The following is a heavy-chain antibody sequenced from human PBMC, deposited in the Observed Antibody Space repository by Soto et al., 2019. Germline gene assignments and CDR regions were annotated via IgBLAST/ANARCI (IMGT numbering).Heavy chain of an antibody. CDR2: IKQDGSEK. J-gene: IGHJ4*02. V-gene: IGHV3-7*01. CDR3: AREDTLSSLSSSWKSDSSPNDY. CDR1: GFTFSSYW. Sequence: GGSLRLSCAASGFTFSSYWMSWVRQAPGKGLEWVANIKQDGSEKYYVDSVKGRFTISRDNAKNSLYLQMNSLRAEDTAVYYCAREDTLSSLSSSWKSDSSPNDYWGQGTLVTVSS. D-gene: IGHD6-13*01.